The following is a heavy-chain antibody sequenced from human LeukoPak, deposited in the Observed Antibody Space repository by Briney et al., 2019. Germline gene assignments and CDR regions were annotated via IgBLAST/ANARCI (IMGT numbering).Heavy chain of an antibody. V-gene: IGHV3-7*01. J-gene: IGHJ4*02. Sequence: GGSLRLSCAASGFTFSSYWMSWVRQAPGKGLEWVANIKQDGSEKYYVDSVKGRFTISRDNAKNSLYLQVNSLRAEDTAVYYCARDELMGYTTPFDYWGQGTLVTVSS. D-gene: IGHD1-1*01. CDR2: IKQDGSEK. CDR3: ARDELMGYTTPFDY. CDR1: GFTFSSYW.